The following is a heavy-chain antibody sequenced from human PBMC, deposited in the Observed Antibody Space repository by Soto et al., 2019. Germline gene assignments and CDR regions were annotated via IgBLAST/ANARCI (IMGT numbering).Heavy chain of an antibody. Sequence: GGSLRLSCAASGFTFSSYGMHWVRQAPGKGLEWVAVISYDGSNKYYADSVKGRFTISRDNSKNTLYLQMNSLRAEDTAVYYYAKGSKIFGVAAYNWFDPWGQGTLVTVSS. V-gene: IGHV3-30*18. J-gene: IGHJ5*02. D-gene: IGHD3-3*01. CDR2: ISYDGSNK. CDR3: AKGSKIFGVAAYNWFDP. CDR1: GFTFSSYG.